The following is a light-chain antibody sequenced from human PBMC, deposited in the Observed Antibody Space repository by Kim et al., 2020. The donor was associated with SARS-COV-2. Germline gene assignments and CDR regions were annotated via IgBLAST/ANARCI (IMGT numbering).Light chain of an antibody. CDR1: QSIGDW. CDR2: DAS. J-gene: IGKJ4*01. Sequence: LVPGERATLSCRASQSIGDWLAWYQQRSGQAPRLLIYDASIRATSIPARFSGSGSGTDFTLTISSLEPEDFAVYYCQQRRTWPLTFGGGTKVDIK. CDR3: QQRRTWPLT. V-gene: IGKV3-11*01.